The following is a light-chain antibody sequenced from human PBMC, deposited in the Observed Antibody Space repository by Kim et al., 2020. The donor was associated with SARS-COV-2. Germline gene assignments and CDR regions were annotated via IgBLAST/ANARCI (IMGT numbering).Light chain of an antibody. CDR3: QARDSRIVI. J-gene: IGLJ2*01. CDR2: RDT. V-gene: IGLV3-1*01. CDR1: QLGDRF. Sequence: SYELTQPPSLSVSPGQTASITCSGHQLGDRFACWYQQKPGQSPVLLIYRDTKRPSGIPERFSGSNSGNTATLTISGTQAVDEADYYCQARDSRIVIFGGGTQLTVL.